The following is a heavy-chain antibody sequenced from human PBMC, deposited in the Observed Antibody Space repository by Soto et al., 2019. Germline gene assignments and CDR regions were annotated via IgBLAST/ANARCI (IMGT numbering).Heavy chain of an antibody. Sequence: ASVNVSCKASGYTFTSYYMHWVRQAPGQGPEWMGIINPSGGSTSYAQKFQGRVTMTRDRSTSTVYMELSSLRSEDTAVYYCAIAVAGYNWFDPWGQGTLVTVSS. CDR3: AIAVAGYNWFDP. CDR2: INPSGGST. CDR1: GYTFTSYY. D-gene: IGHD6-19*01. J-gene: IGHJ5*02. V-gene: IGHV1-46*03.